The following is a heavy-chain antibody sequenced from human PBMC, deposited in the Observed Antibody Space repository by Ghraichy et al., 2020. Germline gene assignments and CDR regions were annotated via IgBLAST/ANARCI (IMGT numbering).Heavy chain of an antibody. D-gene: IGHD3-9*01. CDR2: ISSSSSTI. V-gene: IGHV3-48*02. Sequence: GGSLRLSCAASGFTFSSYSMNWVRQAPGKGLEWVSYISSSSSTIYYADSVKGRFTISRDNAKNSLYLQMNSLRDEDTAVYYCARSLASSVLRYFDWLSNAYDYWGQGTLVTVSS. CDR3: ARSLASSVLRYFDWLSNAYDY. CDR1: GFTFSSYS. J-gene: IGHJ4*02.